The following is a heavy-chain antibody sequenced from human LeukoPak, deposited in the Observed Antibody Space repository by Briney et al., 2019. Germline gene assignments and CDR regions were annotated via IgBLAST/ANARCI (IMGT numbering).Heavy chain of an antibody. Sequence: PSQTLSLTCAVSGGSISSGGYSLSWIRQPPGKGLEWIGYIYHSGSTYYNPSLKSRVTISVDRSKNQFSLKLSSVTAADTAVYYCARNYGSGSYSVFDYWGQGTLVTVSS. CDR2: IYHSGST. CDR1: GGSISSGGYS. J-gene: IGHJ4*02. CDR3: ARNYGSGSYSVFDY. D-gene: IGHD3-10*01. V-gene: IGHV4-30-2*01.